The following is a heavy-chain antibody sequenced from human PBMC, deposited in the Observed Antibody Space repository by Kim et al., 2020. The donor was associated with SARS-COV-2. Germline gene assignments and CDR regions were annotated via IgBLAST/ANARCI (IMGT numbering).Heavy chain of an antibody. V-gene: IGHV7-4-1*02. J-gene: IGHJ5*02. D-gene: IGHD3-10*01. Sequence: YAQGFTGRFVFSLDTSVSTAYLQISSLKAEDTAVYYCARGESGSGTLFDPWGQGTLVTVSS. CDR3: ARGESGSGTLFDP.